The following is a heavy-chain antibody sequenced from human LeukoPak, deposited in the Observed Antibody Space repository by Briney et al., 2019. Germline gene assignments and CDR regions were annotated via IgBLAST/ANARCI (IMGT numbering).Heavy chain of an antibody. J-gene: IGHJ4*02. Sequence: GGSLRLSCAASGFTFSDYYMSWIRKAPGKGLEWVSGTSDRGDYTYYADSVKGRFTISRDNSKNTLYLQMNSLRAEDTALYFCAKKAQYNGNYPLDYWGQGTLVTVSS. D-gene: IGHD1-26*01. CDR3: AKKAQYNGNYPLDY. CDR2: TSDRGDYT. CDR1: GFTFSDYY. V-gene: IGHV3-23*01.